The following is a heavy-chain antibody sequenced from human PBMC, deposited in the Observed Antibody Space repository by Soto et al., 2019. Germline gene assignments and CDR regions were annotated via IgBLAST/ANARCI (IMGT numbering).Heavy chain of an antibody. CDR2: ISYDGSNK. V-gene: IGHV3-30-3*01. J-gene: IGHJ2*01. CDR1: GFTFSSYA. D-gene: IGHD1-20*01. CDR3: ARDLFKRITGTFPT. Sequence: GSLGLSCAASGFTFSSYAMHWVRQAPGKGLEWVAVISYDGSNKYYADSVKGRFTISRDNSKNTLYLQMNSLRAEDTAVYYCARDLFKRITGTFPTWGRGTLVTVSS.